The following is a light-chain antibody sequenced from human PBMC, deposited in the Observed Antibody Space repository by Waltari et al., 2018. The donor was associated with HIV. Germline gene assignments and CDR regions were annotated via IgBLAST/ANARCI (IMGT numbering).Light chain of an antibody. CDR3: QQYKTLPLT. CDR1: QDISNY. Sequence: DIQMTQSPSSLSASVGDGVTITCQASQDISNYLDWFQQKPGKAPELLISGASNLETGVPSRFSGSGSGTDFTLTISSLQPEDIATYYCQQYKTLPLTFGGGTKVEI. J-gene: IGKJ4*01. V-gene: IGKV1-33*01. CDR2: GAS.